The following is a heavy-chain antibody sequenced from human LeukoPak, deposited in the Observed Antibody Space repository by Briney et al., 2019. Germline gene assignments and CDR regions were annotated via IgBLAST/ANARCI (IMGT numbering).Heavy chain of an antibody. CDR1: GFTFSDYW. CDR3: ARDRRDTTMDP. J-gene: IGHJ5*02. CDR2: INTDGSST. V-gene: IGHV3-74*01. Sequence: GGSLRLSCAASGFTFSDYWMRWVRQAPGKGLVWVSRINTDGSSTSYADSVKGRFTISRDNAKNTLYLQMNSLRAEDTAVYYCARDRRDTTMDPWGQGTLVTVSS. D-gene: IGHD5-18*01.